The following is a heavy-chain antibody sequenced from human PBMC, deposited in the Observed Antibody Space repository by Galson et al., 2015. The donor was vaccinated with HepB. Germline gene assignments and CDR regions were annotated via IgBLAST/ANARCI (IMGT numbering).Heavy chain of an antibody. V-gene: IGHV3-9*01. Sequence: SLRLSCAASGFTFDDYAMHWVRQIPGKGLEWVSGISWNSGTIVYGDSVKVRFTISRDNAKNSLFLQMDSLRIEDTAFYYCARARGGGATAFDSWGQGTLVTVSS. J-gene: IGHJ4*02. CDR2: ISWNSGTI. CDR1: GFTFDDYA. CDR3: ARARGGGATAFDS. D-gene: IGHD1-26*01.